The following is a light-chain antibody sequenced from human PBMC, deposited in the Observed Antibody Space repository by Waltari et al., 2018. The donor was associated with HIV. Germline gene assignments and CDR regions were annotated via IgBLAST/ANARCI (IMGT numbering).Light chain of an antibody. Sequence: DIVMTQSPDSLAVSLGGRATINCKSSQSLLYNSNNKNYLAWFQQKPGQPPKLLIYGASTRESGVPDRFNGSGSGTDFTLTISSLQAEDVAVYYCQQRSNWPLTFGQGTKVEIK. CDR3: QQRSNWPLT. CDR2: GAS. J-gene: IGKJ1*01. CDR1: QSLLYNSNNKNY. V-gene: IGKV4-1*01.